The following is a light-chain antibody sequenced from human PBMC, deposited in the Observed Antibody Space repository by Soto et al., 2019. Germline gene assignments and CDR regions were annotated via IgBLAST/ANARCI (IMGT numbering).Light chain of an antibody. CDR1: QGIRNY. CDR3: QKYNSDPLT. CDR2: AAS. Sequence: DIQMTQSPSSLSASGGDRVTITCRASQGIRNYLAWYQQKPGKVPKLLIYAASTLQSGVPSRFSGSGSGTDFTLTISSLQPEDVATYYCQKYNSDPLTFGQGTKVQIK. V-gene: IGKV1-27*01. J-gene: IGKJ1*01.